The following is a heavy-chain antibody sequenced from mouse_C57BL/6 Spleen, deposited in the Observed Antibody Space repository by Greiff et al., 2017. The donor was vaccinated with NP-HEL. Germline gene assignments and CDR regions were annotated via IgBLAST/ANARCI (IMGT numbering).Heavy chain of an antibody. CDR3: ARSYYGSSYRGAMEY. CDR2: IHPNSGST. D-gene: IGHD1-1*01. Sequence: QVQLQQPGAELVKPGASVKLSCKASGYTFTSYWMHWVKQRPGQGLEWIGMIHPNSGSTNYNEKFKSKATLTVDKSSSTAYMQLSSLTSEDSAVYYCARSYYGSSYRGAMEYWGQGTSVTVDS. J-gene: IGHJ4*01. CDR1: GYTFTSYW. V-gene: IGHV1-64*01.